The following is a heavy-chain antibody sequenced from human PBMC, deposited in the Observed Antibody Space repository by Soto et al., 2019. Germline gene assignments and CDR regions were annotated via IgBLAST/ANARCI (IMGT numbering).Heavy chain of an antibody. CDR1: GDSISSFY. V-gene: IGHV4-59*01. D-gene: IGHD5-18*01. CDR2: IFSSGST. CDR3: ARWSDGYTFFFDS. Sequence: SETLSLTCTVSGDSISSFYWTWIRQPPGKGLEWVGYIFSSGSTNYNPSLKSRVTISVDTSENQFSLKLTSVTAADTAVYYCARWSDGYTFFFDSWGQGTLVTVSS. J-gene: IGHJ4*02.